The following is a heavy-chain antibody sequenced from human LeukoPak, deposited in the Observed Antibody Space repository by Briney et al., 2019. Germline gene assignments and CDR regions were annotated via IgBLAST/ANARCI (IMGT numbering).Heavy chain of an antibody. CDR3: AREWNSGWFHPPMSYMDV. J-gene: IGHJ6*03. D-gene: IGHD6-19*01. Sequence: ASVTVSCKASGGTFTSYAISWVRQAPGQGVEWVGGIIPIFGTANYAQKFQGRVTITTDESTSTAYMELSSLRSEDTAVYYCAREWNSGWFHPPMSYMDVWGKGTTVTVSS. V-gene: IGHV1-69*05. CDR1: GGTFTSYA. CDR2: IIPIFGTA.